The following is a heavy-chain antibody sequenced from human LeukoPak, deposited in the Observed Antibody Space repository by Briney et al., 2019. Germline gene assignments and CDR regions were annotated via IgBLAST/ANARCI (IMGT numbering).Heavy chain of an antibody. CDR3: VRVPNQYYFDS. CDR1: GVTVSNTY. Sequence: TGGSLRLSCAASGVTVSNTYMTWVRQAPGKGLEWVSIIYSDGSTLYADSLTGRFAISRDNSKNTLYLQMNSLRAEDTAVYYCVRVPNQYYFDSWGQGTLVTVSS. D-gene: IGHD1-14*01. CDR2: IYSDGST. V-gene: IGHV3-53*01. J-gene: IGHJ4*02.